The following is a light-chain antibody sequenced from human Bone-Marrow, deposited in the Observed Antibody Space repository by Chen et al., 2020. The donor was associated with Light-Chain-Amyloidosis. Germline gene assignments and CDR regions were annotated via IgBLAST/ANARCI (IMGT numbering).Light chain of an antibody. Sequence: SYELTQPPSVSVSPGQTARITCSGDDLPTKYAYWYQQKPGQAPVRVIPRDTERPSGVSERFSGSSSGTTATLTISGVQAEDEAYYHCQSADSIGTYEVIFGRGTKLTVL. CDR2: RDT. CDR3: QSADSIGTYEVI. V-gene: IGLV3-25*03. J-gene: IGLJ2*01. CDR1: DLPTKY.